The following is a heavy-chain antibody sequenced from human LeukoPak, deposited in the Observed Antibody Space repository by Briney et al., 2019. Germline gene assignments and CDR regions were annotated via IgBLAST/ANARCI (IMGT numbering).Heavy chain of an antibody. V-gene: IGHV3-30*02. CDR3: AKDRPYSSSWYRTFDY. CDR1: GFTFSSYG. D-gene: IGHD6-13*01. Sequence: GGSPRLSCAASGFTFSSYGMHWVRQAPGKGLEWVAFIRYDGSNKYYADSVKGRFTISRDNSKNTLYLQMNSLRAEDTAVYYCAKDRPYSSSWYRTFDYWGQGTLVTVSS. CDR2: IRYDGSNK. J-gene: IGHJ4*02.